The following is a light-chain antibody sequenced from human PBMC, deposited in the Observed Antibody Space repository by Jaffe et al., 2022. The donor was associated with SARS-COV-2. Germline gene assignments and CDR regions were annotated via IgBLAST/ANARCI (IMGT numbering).Light chain of an antibody. CDR1: QSVATF. V-gene: IGKV3-11*01. CDR2: DAS. CDR3: QYRSS. Sequence: EIVLTQSPATLSLSPGERATLSCRASQSVATFLAWYQQKPGQAPRLLIYDASNRATGIPARFSGSGSGTDFTLAISSLEPEDFAFYYCQYRSSFGPGTKVDIK. J-gene: IGKJ3*01.